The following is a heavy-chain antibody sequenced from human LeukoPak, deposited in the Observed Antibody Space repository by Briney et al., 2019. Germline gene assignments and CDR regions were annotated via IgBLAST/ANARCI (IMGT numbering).Heavy chain of an antibody. J-gene: IGHJ4*02. CDR1: GFTFSNYY. D-gene: IGHD3-22*01. Sequence: GGSLRLSCAASGFTFSNYYMNWIRQAPGKGLEWLSYISSSGSNIYYADSVKGRFTISRDNAKNSLYLLMNSLRAEDTAVYYCARSYYYDSTGFYFDYWGQGTLVTVSS. V-gene: IGHV3-11*01. CDR2: ISSSGSNI. CDR3: ARSYYYDSTGFYFDY.